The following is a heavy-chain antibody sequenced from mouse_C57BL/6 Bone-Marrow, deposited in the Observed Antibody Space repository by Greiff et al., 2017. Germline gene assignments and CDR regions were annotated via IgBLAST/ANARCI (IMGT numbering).Heavy chain of an antibody. CDR2: ISSGGGYI. CDR1: GFTFSSYA. CDR3: TITSARYFDD. D-gene: IGHD1-3*01. J-gene: IGHJ2*01. V-gene: IGHV5-9-1*02. Sequence: EVKLMESGAGLVKPGGSLKLSCAASGFTFSSYAMSWVRQTPVQRLEWVAYISSGGGYIYYADTVKARFTISSDNARNTLYLQMSSLKSEYTAMYYCTITSARYFDDWGQGTTLTVSS.